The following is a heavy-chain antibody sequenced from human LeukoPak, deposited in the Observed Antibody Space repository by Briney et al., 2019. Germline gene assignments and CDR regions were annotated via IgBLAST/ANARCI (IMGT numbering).Heavy chain of an antibody. CDR2: ISGSGGST. CDR3: AKDKRGSYYDSSGYYEY. D-gene: IGHD3-22*01. J-gene: IGHJ4*02. CDR1: GFTFSSYA. Sequence: PGGSLRLYCAASGFTFSSYAMRWVRQAPGKGLEWVSAISGSGGSTSYADSVKGRITIARDNSKNTLYLQMNSLRAEDTAVYDCAKDKRGSYYDSSGYYEYWGQGTLVTVSS. V-gene: IGHV3-23*01.